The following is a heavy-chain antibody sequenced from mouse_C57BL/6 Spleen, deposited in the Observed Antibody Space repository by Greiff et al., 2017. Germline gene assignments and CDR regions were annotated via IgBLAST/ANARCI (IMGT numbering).Heavy chain of an antibody. CDR3: TRGGGIYYGNPFAY. D-gene: IGHD2-1*01. J-gene: IGHJ3*01. CDR1: GYTFTDYE. CDR2: IDPETGGT. V-gene: IGHV1-15*01. Sequence: QVQLKESGAELVRPGASVTLSCKASGYTFTDYEMHWVKQTPVHGLEWIGAIDPETGGTAYNQKFKGKAILTADKSSSTAYMELRSLTSEDSAVYYCTRGGGIYYGNPFAYWGQGTLVTVSA.